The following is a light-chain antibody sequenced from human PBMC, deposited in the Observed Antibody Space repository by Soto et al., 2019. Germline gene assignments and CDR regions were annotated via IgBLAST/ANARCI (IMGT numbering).Light chain of an antibody. V-gene: IGLV2-8*01. CDR2: EVT. CDR1: SSDIGASNL. Sequence: QSVLTQPPSAPGSPGQSVTISCTGTSSDIGASNLVSWYQQHPGKAPKLVIYEVTKRPSGVPDRFSGSKFGNTASLTVSGLQTEDEADYYCSSFTGFSTVFGSGTKVTVL. J-gene: IGLJ1*01. CDR3: SSFTGFSTV.